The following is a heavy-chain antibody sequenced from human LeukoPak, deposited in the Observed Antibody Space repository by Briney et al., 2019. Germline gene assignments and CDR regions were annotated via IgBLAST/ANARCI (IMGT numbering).Heavy chain of an antibody. J-gene: IGHJ4*02. CDR1: GFRFNTYW. CDR2: INPDGRST. V-gene: IGHV3-74*01. CDR3: AKVDGTGNSVFDY. D-gene: IGHD6-19*01. Sequence: GGSLRLSCAASGFRFNTYWMHWVRQAPGKGLVXXXRINPDGRSTDYANSVKGRFTISRDNAKNTLYLQMNSLRVEDTATYYCAKVDGTGNSVFDYWGQGTLVPVSS.